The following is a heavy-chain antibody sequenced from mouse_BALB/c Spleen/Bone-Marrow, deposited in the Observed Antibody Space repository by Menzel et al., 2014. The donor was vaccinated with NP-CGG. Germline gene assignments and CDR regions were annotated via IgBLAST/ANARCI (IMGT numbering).Heavy chain of an antibody. CDR2: ISNGGSTT. V-gene: IGHV5-12-2*01. Sequence: EVILVESGGGLVQPGGSLKLSCAASGFTFSYYTMSWVRQTPEKRLEWVAYISNGGSTTYHPDPVKGRFTISRDNAKNTLYLQMSSLKSEDTAMYYCARDGYDVGGALDYWGQGTSVTVSS. CDR3: ARDGYDVGGALDY. J-gene: IGHJ4*01. CDR1: GFTFSYYT. D-gene: IGHD2-2*01.